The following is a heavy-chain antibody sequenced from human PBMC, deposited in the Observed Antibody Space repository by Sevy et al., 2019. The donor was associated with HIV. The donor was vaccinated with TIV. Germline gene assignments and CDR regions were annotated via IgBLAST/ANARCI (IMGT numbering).Heavy chain of an antibody. D-gene: IGHD2-15*01. V-gene: IGHV1-24*01. J-gene: IGHJ4*02. CDR2: FDPEDGER. Sequence: ASVKVSCKVSGYTLTQLSMHWVRQAPGKGLEWIGSFDPEDGERIYAQKFQGRITMTEDTSTDTAYMDLSSLKSDDTAVYYCATTREYYQGKSGYFDYWGQGALVTVSS. CDR1: GYTLTQLS. CDR3: ATTREYYQGKSGYFDY.